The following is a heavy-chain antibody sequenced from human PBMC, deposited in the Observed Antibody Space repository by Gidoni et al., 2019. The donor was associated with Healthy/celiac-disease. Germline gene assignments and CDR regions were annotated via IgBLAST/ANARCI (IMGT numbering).Heavy chain of an antibody. CDR1: GFTFSRYW. V-gene: IGHV3-74*01. Sequence: EVQLVESGGGLVQPGGSLRLSCAASGFTFSRYWMHWVRKAPGKGLVWVTRINSDRSSTSYAYSVKGRFTISRDNAKNTLYLQMNSLRAEDTAVYYCARVAKYSSSWYYFDYWGQGTLVTVSS. CDR3: ARVAKYSSSWYYFDY. D-gene: IGHD6-13*01. CDR2: INSDRSST. J-gene: IGHJ4*02.